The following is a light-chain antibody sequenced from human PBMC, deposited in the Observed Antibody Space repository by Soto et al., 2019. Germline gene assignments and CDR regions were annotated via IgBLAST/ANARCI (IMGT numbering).Light chain of an antibody. J-gene: IGKJ5*01. V-gene: IGKV1-5*03. Sequence: DIQMTQSPSTLSASVGHRVTITCRASQTISSWLAWXXQKPGKVPKLLIYMASSLGSGGPSSFSGSESGTQLALTINSLQSDAFATYYCQQYNSDPIAFGQGTRLEIK. CDR2: MAS. CDR1: QTISSW. CDR3: QQYNSDPIA.